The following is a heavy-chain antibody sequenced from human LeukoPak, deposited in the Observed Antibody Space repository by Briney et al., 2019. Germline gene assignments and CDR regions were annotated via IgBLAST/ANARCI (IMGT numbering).Heavy chain of an antibody. Sequence: GGSLRLTCAASGLSFSTYAMNWVRQAPGKGLEWLSCISPSSSSRHYADSMKGRLIISRDNAKNSLYLQMNSLTDEDTAVYYCARDIPGALTGFCRGFDYWGQGTPVTVSS. V-gene: IGHV3-48*02. D-gene: IGHD3-9*01. J-gene: IGHJ4*02. CDR1: GLSFSTYA. CDR3: ARDIPGALTGFCRGFDY. CDR2: ISPSSSSR.